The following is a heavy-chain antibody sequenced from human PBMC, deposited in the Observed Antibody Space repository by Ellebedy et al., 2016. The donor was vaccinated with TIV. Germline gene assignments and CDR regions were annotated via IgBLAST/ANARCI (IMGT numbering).Heavy chain of an antibody. CDR3: AKDGYYYGSGSYYTPRH. D-gene: IGHD3-10*01. CDR2: ISYDGSNK. J-gene: IGHJ4*02. CDR1: GFTFSSYG. V-gene: IGHV3-30*18. Sequence: GGSLRFSCAASGFTFSSYGMHWVRQAPGKGLEWVAVISYDGSNKYYADSVKGRFTISRDNSKNTLYLQMNSLRAEDTAVYYCAKDGYYYGSGSYYTPRHWGQGTLVTVSS.